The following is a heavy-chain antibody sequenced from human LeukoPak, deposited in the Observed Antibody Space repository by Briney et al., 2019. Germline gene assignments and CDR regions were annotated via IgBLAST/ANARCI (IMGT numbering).Heavy chain of an antibody. CDR3: AQGVPAAIYLRYYYYGMDV. CDR1: GGTFSSYA. J-gene: IGHJ6*02. V-gene: IGHV1-69*13. D-gene: IGHD2-2*01. Sequence: SVKVSCKASGGTFSSYAISWVRQAPGQGLEWMGGIIPIFGTANYAQKFQGRVTITADESTSTAYMELSSLRSEDTAVYYCAQGVPAAIYLRYYYYGMDVWGQGTTVTVSS. CDR2: IIPIFGTA.